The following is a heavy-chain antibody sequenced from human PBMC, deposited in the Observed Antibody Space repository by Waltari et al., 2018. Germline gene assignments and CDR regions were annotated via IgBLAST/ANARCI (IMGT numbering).Heavy chain of an antibody. J-gene: IGHJ4*02. V-gene: IGHV1-8*01. CDR1: GYTFTSYD. CDR3: ARGGVTIFGVVIRDFDY. CDR2: MNPNSGNT. Sequence: QVQLVQSGAEVKKPGASVKVSCKASGYTFTSYDINWVRQATGQGLEWMGSMNPNSGNTGYAQKVQGRVTMTRNTSISTAYMELSSLRAEDTAVYYWARGGVTIFGVVIRDFDYWGQGTLVTVSS. D-gene: IGHD3-3*01.